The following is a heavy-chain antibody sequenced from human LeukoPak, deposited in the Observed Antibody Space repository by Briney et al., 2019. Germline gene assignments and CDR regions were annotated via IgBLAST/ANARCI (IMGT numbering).Heavy chain of an antibody. J-gene: IGHJ4*02. D-gene: IGHD3-10*01. CDR2: IKSQTVGGTT. Sequence: TSGGSLRLSCAGSGFTFTSAWMSWVRQAPGKGLEWVGRIKSQTVGGTTDYAAPVKGRFTISRDDSKNTLYLQMDSLKTEDTAVYYCTADFGPLNSWGQGTLVTVSS. CDR3: TADFGPLNS. CDR1: GFTFTSAW. V-gene: IGHV3-15*01.